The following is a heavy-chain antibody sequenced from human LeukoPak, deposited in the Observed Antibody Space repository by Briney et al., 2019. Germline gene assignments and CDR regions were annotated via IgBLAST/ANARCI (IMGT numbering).Heavy chain of an antibody. CDR2: INPSGGGT. Sequence: ASVKVSCKASGYTFTGYYMHWVRQAPGQGLEWMGIINPSGGGTTYAQKFQGRVAMTSDTSTSTFYMELSSLRSEDTAMYYCARELGYTQGSHFDYWGQGSQVTVSS. CDR1: GYTFTGYY. V-gene: IGHV1-46*01. J-gene: IGHJ4*02. D-gene: IGHD5-18*01. CDR3: ARELGYTQGSHFDY.